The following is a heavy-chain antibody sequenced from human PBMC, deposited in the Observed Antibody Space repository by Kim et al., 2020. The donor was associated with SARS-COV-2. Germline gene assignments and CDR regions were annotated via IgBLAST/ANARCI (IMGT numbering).Heavy chain of an antibody. D-gene: IGHD3-22*01. J-gene: IGHJ6*02. V-gene: IGHV1-18*01. CDR3: ARGGYYDSSGYRIKEIYYYYGMDV. CDR2: ISAYNGNT. Sequence: ASVKVSCKASGYTFTSYGISWVRQAPGQGLEWMGWISAYNGNTNYAQKLQGRVTMTTDTSTSTAYMELRSLRSDDTAVYYCARGGYYDSSGYRIKEIYYYYGMDVWGQGTTVTVSS. CDR1: GYTFTSYG.